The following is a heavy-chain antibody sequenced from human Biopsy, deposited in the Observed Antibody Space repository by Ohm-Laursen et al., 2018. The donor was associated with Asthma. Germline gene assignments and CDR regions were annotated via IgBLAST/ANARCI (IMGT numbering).Heavy chain of an antibody. D-gene: IGHD1-26*01. CDR3: AKELFPGWELRRGPDS. J-gene: IGHJ4*02. V-gene: IGHV3-30*18. CDR1: GFSFSNFG. Sequence: SLRLSCSASGFSFSNFGMHWVRQAPGKGLEWVAVISFDGSNEDYADSVKGRFTISRDNSKNTLFLEMNSLRPEDTAVYYCAKELFPGWELRRGPDSWGQGTLVTISS. CDR2: ISFDGSNE.